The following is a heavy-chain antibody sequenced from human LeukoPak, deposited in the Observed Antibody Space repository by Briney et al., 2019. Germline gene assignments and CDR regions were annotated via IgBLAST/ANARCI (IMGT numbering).Heavy chain of an antibody. CDR2: INHSGST. V-gene: IGHV4-34*01. CDR3: ARGPTYYDFWSGYYLDAFDI. D-gene: IGHD3-3*01. J-gene: IGHJ3*02. Sequence: PSETLSLTCAVYGGSFSGYYWSWIRQPPGKGLEWIGEINHSGSTSYNPSLKSRVTISVDTSKNQFSLKLSSVTAADTAAYYCARGPTYYDFWSGYYLDAFDIWGQGTMVTVSS. CDR1: GGSFSGYY.